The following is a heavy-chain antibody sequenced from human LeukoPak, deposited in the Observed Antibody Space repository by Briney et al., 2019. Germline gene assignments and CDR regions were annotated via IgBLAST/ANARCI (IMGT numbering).Heavy chain of an antibody. D-gene: IGHD6-19*01. CDR2: INWNGGST. CDR1: GFTFDDYG. V-gene: IGHV3-20*04. J-gene: IGHJ3*02. Sequence: VRPGGSLRLSCAASGFTFDDYGMSWVRQAPGKGLEWVSGINWNGGSTGYADSVKGRFTISRDNAKNSLYLQMNSLRAEDTALYYCARATTPQQWLARRYAFDIWGQGTMVTVSS. CDR3: ARATTPQQWLARRYAFDI.